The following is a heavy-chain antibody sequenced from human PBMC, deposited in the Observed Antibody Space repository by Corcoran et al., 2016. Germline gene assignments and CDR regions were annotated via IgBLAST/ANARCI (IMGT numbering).Heavy chain of an antibody. J-gene: IGHJ5*02. CDR1: GGSFSGYY. Sequence: QVQLQQWGAGLLKPSETLSLTCAVYGGSFSGYYWSWIRQPPGKGLEWIGEINHSGSTNYNPSLKSRVTISVDTSKNQFSLKLSSVTAADTAVYYCARGLVQQLRWGNWFDPWGQGTLVTVSS. D-gene: IGHD6-13*01. CDR3: ARGLVQQLRWGNWFDP. CDR2: INHSGST. V-gene: IGHV4-34*01.